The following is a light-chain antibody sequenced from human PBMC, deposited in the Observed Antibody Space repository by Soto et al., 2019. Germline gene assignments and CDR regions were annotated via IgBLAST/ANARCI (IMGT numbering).Light chain of an antibody. CDR3: QQPHNWYT. CDR1: RSVSSY. Sequence: EIVLTQSPATLSLSPGESATLSCRATRSVSSYLAWYQQKPGQAPRLLIYDASGRATGIPARFSGSGSGTEFTLTINSLQSEDFAVYYCQQPHNWYTFGQGTKVDIK. J-gene: IGKJ2*01. V-gene: IGKV3-11*01. CDR2: DAS.